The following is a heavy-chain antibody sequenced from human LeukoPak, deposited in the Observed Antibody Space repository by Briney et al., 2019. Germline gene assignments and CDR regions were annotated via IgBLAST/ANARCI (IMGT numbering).Heavy chain of an antibody. CDR3: ASMTTVTLDDAFDI. J-gene: IGHJ3*02. CDR1: GFTFSSYG. D-gene: IGHD4-17*01. CDR2: IWYDGSNK. Sequence: PGGSLRLSCAASGFTFSSYGMHWVRQAPGKGLEWVAVIWYDGSNKYYADSVKGRFTISRDNSKNTLYLQMNSLRVEDTAVYYCASMTTVTLDDAFDIWGQGTMVTVSS. V-gene: IGHV3-33*01.